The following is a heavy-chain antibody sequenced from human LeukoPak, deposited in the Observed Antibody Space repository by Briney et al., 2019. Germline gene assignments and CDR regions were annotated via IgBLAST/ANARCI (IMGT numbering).Heavy chain of an antibody. CDR1: GGSISSSSYY. CDR3: ARFDSSWAYNWFDP. J-gene: IGHJ5*02. Sequence: SETLSLTCTVSGGSISSSSYYWGWIRQPPGKGLEWIGSIYYSGSTYYNPSLKSRVTISIDTSKNQFSLKLSSVTAADTAVYYCARFDSSWAYNWFDPWGQGTLVTVSS. V-gene: IGHV4-39*01. D-gene: IGHD6-13*01. CDR2: IYYSGST.